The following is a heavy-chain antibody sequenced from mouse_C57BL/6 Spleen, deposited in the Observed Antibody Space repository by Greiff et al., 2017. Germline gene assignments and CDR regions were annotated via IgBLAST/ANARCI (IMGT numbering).Heavy chain of an antibody. J-gene: IGHJ1*03. Sequence: QVQLKQSGAELARPGASVKLSCKASGYTFTSYGISWVKQRTGQGLEWIGEIYPRSGNTYYNEKFKGKATLTADKSSSTAYMELRSLTSEDSAVYFCARDGTTVVGHWYFDVWGTGTTVTVSS. CDR2: IYPRSGNT. CDR1: GYTFTSYG. CDR3: ARDGTTVVGHWYFDV. D-gene: IGHD1-1*01. V-gene: IGHV1-81*01.